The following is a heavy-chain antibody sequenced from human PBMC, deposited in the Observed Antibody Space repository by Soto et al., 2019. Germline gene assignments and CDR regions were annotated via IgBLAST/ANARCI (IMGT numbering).Heavy chain of an antibody. CDR1: GFTFSNAW. V-gene: IGHV3-15*01. J-gene: IGHJ4*02. CDR2: IKSKTDGGTT. CDR3: TTHYYGSGSYHY. D-gene: IGHD3-10*01. Sequence: GGSLRLSCAASGFTFSNAWMSWVRQAPGKGLEWVGRIKSKTDGGTTDYAAPVKGRFTISRDDSKNTLYLQMNSLKTEDTAVYYCTTHYYGSGSYHYWGQGTLVTVSS.